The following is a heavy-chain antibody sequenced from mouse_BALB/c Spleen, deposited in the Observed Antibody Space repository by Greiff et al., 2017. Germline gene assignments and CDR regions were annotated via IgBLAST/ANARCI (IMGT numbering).Heavy chain of an antibody. J-gene: IGHJ4*01. V-gene: IGHV5-17*02. CDR1: GFTFSSFG. CDR2: ISSGSSTI. CDR3: ARGDLHYAMDY. Sequence: EVQGVESGGGLVQPGGSRKLSCAASGFTFSSFGMHWVRQAPEKGLEWVAYISSGSSTIYYADTVKGRFTISRDNPKNTLFLQMTSLRSEDTAMYYCARGDLHYAMDYWGQGTSVTVSS.